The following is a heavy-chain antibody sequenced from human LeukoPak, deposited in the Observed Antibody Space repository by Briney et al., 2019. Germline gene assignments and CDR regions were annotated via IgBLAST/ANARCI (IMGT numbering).Heavy chain of an antibody. CDR2: IYYSGST. V-gene: IGHV4-59*01. CDR1: GGSISSYY. CDR3: ARGATIPNRFDY. Sequence: SETLSLTCTVSGGSISSYYWSWIRQPPRKGLEWIGYIYYSGSTNYDPSLKSRVTISVDTSKNQFSLKLSSVTAADTAVYYCARGATIPNRFDYWGQGTLVTVSS. J-gene: IGHJ4*02. D-gene: IGHD5-12*01.